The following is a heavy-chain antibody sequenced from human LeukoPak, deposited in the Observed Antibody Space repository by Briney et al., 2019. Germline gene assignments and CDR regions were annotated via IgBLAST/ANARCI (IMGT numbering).Heavy chain of an antibody. Sequence: GASVKVSCKASGYTFTSYGISWVRQAPGQGLEWMGWISAHNGNTNYAQKLQGRVTMTTDTSTSTAYMELRSLRSDDTAVYYCARDSKELLWFGELRDFDYWGQGTLVTVSS. D-gene: IGHD3-10*01. CDR2: ISAHNGNT. V-gene: IGHV1-18*01. CDR3: ARDSKELLWFGELRDFDY. CDR1: GYTFTSYG. J-gene: IGHJ4*02.